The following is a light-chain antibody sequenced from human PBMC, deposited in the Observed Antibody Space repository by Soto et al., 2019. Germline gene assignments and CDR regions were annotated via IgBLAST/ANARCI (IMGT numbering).Light chain of an antibody. CDR2: DVS. CDR3: SSYTSSSTALV. J-gene: IGLJ1*01. CDR1: SSDVGNYNY. V-gene: IGLV2-14*01. Sequence: QSALTQPASVSGSPGQSITISCTGTSSDVGNYNYVSWYQQHPGKVPKLMIYDVSNRPSGVSNRFSGSKSGNTASLTISGLQAEDESDYYCSSYTSSSTALVFGTGTKLTVL.